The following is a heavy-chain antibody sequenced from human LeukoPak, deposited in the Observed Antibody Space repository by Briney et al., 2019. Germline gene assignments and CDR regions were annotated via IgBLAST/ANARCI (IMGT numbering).Heavy chain of an antibody. V-gene: IGHV1-8*01. CDR1: GYTFTSYD. CDR2: MNPNSGNT. CDR3: VYYYDSSGYASDY. Sequence: ASVKVSCKTSGYTFTSYDINWVRQATGQGLEWMGWMNPNSGNTGYAQKFQGRVTMTRNTSISTAYMELSSLRSEDTAVYYCVYYYDSSGYASDYWGQGTLVTVSS. J-gene: IGHJ4*02. D-gene: IGHD3-22*01.